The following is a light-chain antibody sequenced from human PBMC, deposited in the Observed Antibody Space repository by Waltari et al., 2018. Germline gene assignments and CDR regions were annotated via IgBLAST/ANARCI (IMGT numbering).Light chain of an antibody. CDR3: QQYHESPPIT. Sequence: EIVMMQSPATLSVSLGARATRSCRASQSISSQLAWYQKKPGQAPRLLIYGAPTRATGFPARFSGSRSGTEFTLTLCSLQSEDCAFYFCQQYHESPPITFGPGTKVDIK. V-gene: IGKV3-15*01. CDR2: GAP. J-gene: IGKJ3*01. CDR1: QSISSQ.